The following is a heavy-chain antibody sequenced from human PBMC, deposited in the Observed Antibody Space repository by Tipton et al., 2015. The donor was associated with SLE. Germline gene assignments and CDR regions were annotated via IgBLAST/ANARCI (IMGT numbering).Heavy chain of an antibody. CDR2: IYHSGST. Sequence: TLSLTCTVSGGSISSYYWGWIRQPPGKGLEWIGSIYHSGSTYYNPSLKSRVTISVDTSKNQFSLDLTSVTAADTAVYYCARKWEVQNPLDYWGQGTLVTVSS. CDR1: GGSISSYY. V-gene: IGHV4-38-2*02. D-gene: IGHD1-26*01. J-gene: IGHJ4*02. CDR3: ARKWEVQNPLDY.